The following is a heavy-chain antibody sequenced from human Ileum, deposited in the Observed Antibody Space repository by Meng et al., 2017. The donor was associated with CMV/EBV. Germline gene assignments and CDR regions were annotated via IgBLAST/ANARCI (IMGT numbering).Heavy chain of an antibody. D-gene: IGHD7-27*01. Sequence: GESLKISCAASGFTFSSYSVNWVRQAPGKGLEWVSYISSGSTIIYYADSVKGRFTISRDNAKNSLYLQMNSLRAEDTAVYYCARDYLGIKGYCDYWGQGTLVTVSS. V-gene: IGHV3-48*04. CDR1: GFTFSSYS. CDR2: ISSGSTII. CDR3: ARDYLGIKGYCDY. J-gene: IGHJ4*02.